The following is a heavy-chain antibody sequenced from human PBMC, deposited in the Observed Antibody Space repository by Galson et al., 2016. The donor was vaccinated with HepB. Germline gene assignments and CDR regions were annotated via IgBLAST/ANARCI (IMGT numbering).Heavy chain of an antibody. J-gene: IGHJ4*02. CDR1: GFTFSIYG. CDR3: TGTTANLDY. V-gene: IGHV3-23*01. CDR2: ISGYTENT. D-gene: IGHD1-7*01. Sequence: SLRLSCAASGFTFSIYGMTWVRQAPGQGLEWVSSISGYTENTFYADSMKGRFTISRDNSKDILYLQMNNLRAEDTAVYYCTGTTANLDYWGQGTPVTVSS.